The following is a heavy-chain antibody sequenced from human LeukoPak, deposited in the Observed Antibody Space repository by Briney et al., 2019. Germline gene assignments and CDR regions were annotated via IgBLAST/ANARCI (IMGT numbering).Heavy chain of an antibody. CDR2: IRYDGRNK. CDR1: GFTFSSYA. V-gene: IGHV3-30*02. Sequence: GRSLRLSCAASGFTFSSYAMHWVRQAPCKGLEWVAFIRYDGRNKYYADSVKGRFTISRDNSKNTLYLQMNSLRTEDTSVFYCAKDLGDSGPTPDSDYWGQGTLVTVSS. D-gene: IGHD1-26*01. J-gene: IGHJ4*02. CDR3: AKDLGDSGPTPDSDY.